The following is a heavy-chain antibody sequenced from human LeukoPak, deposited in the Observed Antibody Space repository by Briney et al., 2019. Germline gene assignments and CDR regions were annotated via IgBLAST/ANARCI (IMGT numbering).Heavy chain of an antibody. Sequence: PSETLSLTCTVSGGSISSYYWSWVRQPPGKGLEWIGYIYYSWSTNYNPSLKSRVTISVDTSKNQFSLILSAVTAAGTAVCYFFREGGGSYSRGWFDPWGQGTLVTVSS. V-gene: IGHV4-59*01. D-gene: IGHD1-26*01. CDR2: IYYSWST. CDR3: FREGGGSYSRGWFDP. CDR1: GGSISSYY. J-gene: IGHJ5*02.